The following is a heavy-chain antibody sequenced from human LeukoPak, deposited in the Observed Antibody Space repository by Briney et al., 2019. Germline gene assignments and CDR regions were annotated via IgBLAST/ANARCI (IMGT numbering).Heavy chain of an antibody. D-gene: IGHD3-10*01. CDR2: ISTSSSYI. CDR1: GFTFSNYN. CDR3: ARDNYGSGSYSWSKRLDY. V-gene: IGHV3-21*01. J-gene: IGHJ4*02. Sequence: GGSLRLSCAASGFTFSNYNMNWVRQAPGKGLEWVSFISTSSSYIYYADSVKGRFTITIHNDKNSLYPQKKSLRTEDTAVYYCARDNYGSGSYSWSKRLDYWGQGTLVTVSS.